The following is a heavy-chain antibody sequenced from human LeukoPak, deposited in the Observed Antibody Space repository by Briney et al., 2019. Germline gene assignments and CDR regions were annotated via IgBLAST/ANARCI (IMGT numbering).Heavy chain of an antibody. V-gene: IGHV4-30-2*02. CDR1: GGAINSGA. CDR2: VDHSGST. J-gene: IGHJ4*02. D-gene: IGHD3-22*01. CDR3: ARGQWLPVFDF. Sequence: PSETLSLTCSVSGGAINSGARIRQPPGRGLEWIGSVDHSGSTYYKSSLKSRVTISVDKSKNQFSVKLSSVTAADTAVYYCARGQWLPVFDFWGQGTLVTVSS.